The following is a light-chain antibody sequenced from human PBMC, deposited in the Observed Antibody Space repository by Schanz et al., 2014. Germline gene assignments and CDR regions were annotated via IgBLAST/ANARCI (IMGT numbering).Light chain of an antibody. V-gene: IGLV2-14*02. CDR1: SSDVGAYNY. Sequence: QSALTQPASVSGSPGQSITISCTGSSSDVGAYNYVSWYQQHQGKAPKLMIYEGSKRPSGVPDRFSGSKSVSAASLTISGLQAEEEADYYCTSYTSRSAGVFGGGTKLTVL. CDR2: EGS. CDR3: TSYTSRSAGV. J-gene: IGLJ3*02.